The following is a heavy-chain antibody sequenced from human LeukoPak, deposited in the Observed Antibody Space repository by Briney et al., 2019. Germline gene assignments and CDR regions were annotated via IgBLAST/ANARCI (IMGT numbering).Heavy chain of an antibody. CDR2: ISGSGVST. J-gene: IGHJ4*02. V-gene: IGHV3-23*01. CDR3: ARGNCSGGSCYDY. Sequence: GGSLRLSCAASGFTFRTSGMSWVRQAPGKGLEWVSAISGSGVSTYYADSVKGRFTISRDNSKNTLYLQMNSLRAEDTAVYYCARGNCSGGSCYDYWGQGTLVTVSS. CDR1: GFTFRTSG. D-gene: IGHD2-15*01.